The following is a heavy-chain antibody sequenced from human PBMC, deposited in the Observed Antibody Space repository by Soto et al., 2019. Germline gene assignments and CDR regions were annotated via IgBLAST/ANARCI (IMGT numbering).Heavy chain of an antibody. V-gene: IGHV1-18*01. Sequence: QVQLVQSGAEVKKPGASVKVSCKASGYTFTSYGISWVRQAPGQGLEWMGWISAYNGNTNYAQKPQGRVTMTTDTATSTADMELRSLAADETAVSYGERGERGSSWYGEYFQHWGQGTLVTGSS. J-gene: IGHJ1*01. D-gene: IGHD6-13*01. CDR2: ISAYNGNT. CDR1: GYTFTSYG. CDR3: ERGERGSSWYGEYFQH.